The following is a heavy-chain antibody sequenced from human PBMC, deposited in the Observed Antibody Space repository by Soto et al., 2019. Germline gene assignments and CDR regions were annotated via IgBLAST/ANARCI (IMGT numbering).Heavy chain of an antibody. Sequence: PSETLSLTCTVSGGSISSGTFYWSWFRQHPGKGLEWIGYIYYTGNTYYNPSLKSRLTISVDTSKNQFSLTLSSVTAADTAVYYCARVGRVSNVDYLDYWGQGTLVTVSS. J-gene: IGHJ4*01. CDR3: ARVGRVSNVDYLDY. V-gene: IGHV4-31*03. CDR2: IYYTGNT. D-gene: IGHD3-16*01. CDR1: GGSISSGTFY.